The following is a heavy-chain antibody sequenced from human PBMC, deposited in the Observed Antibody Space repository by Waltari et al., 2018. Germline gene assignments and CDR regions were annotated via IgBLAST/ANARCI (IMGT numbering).Heavy chain of an antibody. CDR3: AKDGSGGAWSNAFDI. CDR1: GGSFSGYY. CDR2: INHSGST. D-gene: IGHD3-10*01. J-gene: IGHJ3*02. V-gene: IGHV4-34*01. Sequence: QVQLQQWGAGLLKPSETLSLTCAVYGGSFSGYYWSWIRQPPGKGLEWIGEINHSGSTNYNPSLKSRVTISVDTSKNQFSLKLSSVTAADTALYYCAKDGSGGAWSNAFDIWGQGTMVTVSS.